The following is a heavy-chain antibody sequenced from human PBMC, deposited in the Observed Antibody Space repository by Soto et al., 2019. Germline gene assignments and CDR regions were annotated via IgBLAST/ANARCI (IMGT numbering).Heavy chain of an antibody. D-gene: IGHD3-10*01. J-gene: IGHJ4*02. CDR2: ISPDGRTT. CDR3: ADSWLPTSY. V-gene: IGHV3-74*01. CDR1: GFGFSHYW. Sequence: LRLSCAASGFGFSHYWMHWVRQAPGKGLVWVSRISPDGRTTTYADSVKGRFTISRDNAKSTLYLQMNSLTVEDGAVYYCADSWLPTSYWGPGTLVTVSS.